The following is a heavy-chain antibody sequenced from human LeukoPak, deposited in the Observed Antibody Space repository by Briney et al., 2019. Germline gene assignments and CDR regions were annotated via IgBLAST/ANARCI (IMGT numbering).Heavy chain of an antibody. CDR2: IRYDGSNK. J-gene: IGHJ6*03. CDR3: AKDLGSGYYYYYMDV. Sequence: GGSLRLSCAASGFTFSSYGMHWVRQAPGKGLEWVAFIRYDGSNKYYADSVKGRFTISRDNSKNTLYLQMNSLRAEDTAVYYCAKDLGSGYYYYYMDVWGKGTTVTISS. D-gene: IGHD1-1*01. V-gene: IGHV3-30*02. CDR1: GFTFSSYG.